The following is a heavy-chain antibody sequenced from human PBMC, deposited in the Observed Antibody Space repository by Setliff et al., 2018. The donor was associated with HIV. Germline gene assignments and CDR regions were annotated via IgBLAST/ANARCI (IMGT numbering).Heavy chain of an antibody. CDR3: ARDPFPSTNYYDSSMYPFAQFFQH. D-gene: IGHD3-22*01. CDR1: GVSFSSYA. J-gene: IGHJ1*01. CDR2: IIPMFGAT. Sequence: KVSCKTSGVSFSSYAISWVRQAPGQGLEWMGGIIPMFGATNYAQKFQGRVTITADESTNTAYMELSSLRSEDTAVYYCARDPFPSTNYYDSSMYPFAQFFQHWGQGTQVTVSS. V-gene: IGHV1-69*01.